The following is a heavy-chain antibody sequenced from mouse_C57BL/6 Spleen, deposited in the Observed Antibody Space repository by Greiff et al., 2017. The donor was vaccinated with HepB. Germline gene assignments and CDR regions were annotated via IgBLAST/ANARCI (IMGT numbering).Heavy chain of an antibody. D-gene: IGHD4-1*01. V-gene: IGHV2-2*01. CDR1: GFSLTSYG. J-gene: IGHJ3*01. CDR2: IWSGGST. Sequence: VKVVESGPGLVQPSQRLSITCTVSGFSLTSYGVHWVRQSPGKGLEWLGVIWSGGSTDYNAAFISRLSISKDNSKSQVFFKMNSLQADDTAIYYCARRTGGGLGFAYWGQGTLVTVSA. CDR3: ARRTGGGLGFAY.